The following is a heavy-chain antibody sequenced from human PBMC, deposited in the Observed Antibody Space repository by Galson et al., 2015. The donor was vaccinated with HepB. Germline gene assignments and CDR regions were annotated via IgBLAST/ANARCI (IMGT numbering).Heavy chain of an antibody. CDR1: EYTFSSYW. CDR3: ARDQVRYYGSGSYSSAFDI. V-gene: IGHV3-7*01. D-gene: IGHD3-10*01. CDR2: IKQGGSEK. Sequence: SLRLSCAASEYTFSSYWMSWVRQAPGKGLEWVANIKQGGSEKNYVDSVKGRFIISRDNAKNSLYLQMNSLRAEDTAVYYCARDQVRYYGSGSYSSAFDIWGQGTMVTVSS. J-gene: IGHJ3*02.